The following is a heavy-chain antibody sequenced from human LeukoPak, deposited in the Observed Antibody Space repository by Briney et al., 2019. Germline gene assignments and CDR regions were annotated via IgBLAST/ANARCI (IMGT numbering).Heavy chain of an antibody. CDR1: GFTFSSYA. V-gene: IGHV3-23*01. D-gene: IGHD6-19*01. CDR2: ISGSGGST. J-gene: IGHJ6*02. Sequence: PGGSLRLSCAASGFTFSSYAMSWVRQAPGKGLERVSAISGSGGSTYYADSVKGRFTISRDNSKNTLYLQVNSLRAEDTAVYYCAKDSGYSSGWTRYYYYGMDAWGQGTTVTVSS. CDR3: AKDSGYSSGWTRYYYYGMDA.